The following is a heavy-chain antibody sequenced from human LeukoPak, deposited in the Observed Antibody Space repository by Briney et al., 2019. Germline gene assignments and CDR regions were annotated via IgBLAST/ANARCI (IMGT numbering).Heavy chain of an antibody. D-gene: IGHD3-10*01. V-gene: IGHV3-53*01. J-gene: IGHJ4*02. Sequence: PGGSLSLSCAAPGFSLSSTYMSWGRQAPGKGLEWVSIIYSGGNTYYADSVKGRFTISRDNSKNTLYLQMNSLRAEDTAVYYCARDFGRYYGSGSYFRYFDYWGQGTLVTVSS. CDR1: GFSLSSTY. CDR3: ARDFGRYYGSGSYFRYFDY. CDR2: IYSGGNT.